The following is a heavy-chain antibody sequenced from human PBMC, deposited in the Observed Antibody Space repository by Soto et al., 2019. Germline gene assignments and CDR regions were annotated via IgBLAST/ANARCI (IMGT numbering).Heavy chain of an antibody. CDR2: ISAYNDNT. CDR1: GYTFTNYG. J-gene: IGHJ6*02. Sequence: QIQLVQSGAEVKKAGASVKVSCKASGYTFTNYGISWVRQALGQGLEWMGWISAYNDNTNYAQKSQGRGTLTTDTSTRTAYMELRSLTSDDTAVYYCAREGYYYGSGSYSPPRYYGMDVWGQGTTVTVFS. CDR3: AREGYYYGSGSYSPPRYYGMDV. D-gene: IGHD3-10*01. V-gene: IGHV1-18*01.